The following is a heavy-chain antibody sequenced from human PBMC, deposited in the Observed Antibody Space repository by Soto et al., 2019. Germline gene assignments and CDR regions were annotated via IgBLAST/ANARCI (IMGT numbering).Heavy chain of an antibody. CDR3: AREMGGSIDY. Sequence: QLQLQESGPGLVKPSETLSLTCTVSGGSISSSSYYWGWIRQPPGKGLEWIGTSYHSGSTYYKPSLKSRVTMSVDTSKNQFSLKLNSVTAADTAIYYCAREMGGSIDYWGQGTLVTVSS. V-gene: IGHV4-39*01. CDR1: GGSISSSSYY. CDR2: SYHSGST. J-gene: IGHJ4*02. D-gene: IGHD1-26*01.